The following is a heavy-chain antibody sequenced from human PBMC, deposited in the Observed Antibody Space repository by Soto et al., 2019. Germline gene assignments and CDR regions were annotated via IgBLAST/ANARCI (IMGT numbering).Heavy chain of an antibody. J-gene: IGHJ6*03. Sequence: SETLSLTCAVYGGSFSGYYWSWIRQPPGKGLEWIGEINHSGRTNYNPSLKSRVTISVDTSKYQFSLKLSSVTAADTAVYYCAGGVIGDYYYYYYMDVWGKGTTVTVSS. V-gene: IGHV4-34*01. CDR2: INHSGRT. CDR1: GGSFSGYY. CDR3: AGGVIGDYYYYYYMDV. D-gene: IGHD3-16*02.